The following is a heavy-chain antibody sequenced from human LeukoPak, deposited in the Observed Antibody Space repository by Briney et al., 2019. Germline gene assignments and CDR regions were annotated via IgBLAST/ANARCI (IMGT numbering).Heavy chain of an antibody. CDR3: ARRNDFGI. J-gene: IGHJ3*02. CDR1: GGSISGSY. CDR2: IYYSGNT. Sequence: SETLSLTCTVSGGSISGSYWSWIRQPPGKGLEWIGYIYYSGNTNYNPSLKSRVTISVDTSKNQFSLKLNSVTAADTAVYYCARRNDFGIWGQGTMVTVSS. V-gene: IGHV4-59*08.